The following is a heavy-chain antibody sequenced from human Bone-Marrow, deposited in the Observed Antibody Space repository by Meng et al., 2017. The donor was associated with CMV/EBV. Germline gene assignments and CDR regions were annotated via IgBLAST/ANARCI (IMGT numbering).Heavy chain of an antibody. CDR1: GFTFDDYA. D-gene: IGHD3-10*01. CDR2: ISWNSGTI. Sequence: SLKISCAASGFTFDDYAMHWVRQVPGEGLEWVSGISWNSGTIGYADSVKGRFTISRDNVKNSLYLQMNSLRAEDTAVYYCAKDLVVRGVNRDYWGQGTLVTVSS. CDR3: AKDLVVRGVNRDY. V-gene: IGHV3-9*01. J-gene: IGHJ4*02.